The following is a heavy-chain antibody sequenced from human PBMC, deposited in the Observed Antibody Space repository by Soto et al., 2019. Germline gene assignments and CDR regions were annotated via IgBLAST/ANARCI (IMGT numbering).Heavy chain of an antibody. CDR2: IYYSGSS. V-gene: IGHV4-61*05. CDR1: GGSISSSSYY. CDR3: ARRRDILTGYYTYYFDY. J-gene: IGHJ4*02. D-gene: IGHD3-9*01. Sequence: PSETLSLTCTVSGGSISSSSYYWGWIRQPPGKGLERIGYIYYSGSSNYNPSLKSRVTISVDTSKNQFSLKLSSVTAADTAVYYCARRRDILTGYYTYYFDYWGQGTLVTVSS.